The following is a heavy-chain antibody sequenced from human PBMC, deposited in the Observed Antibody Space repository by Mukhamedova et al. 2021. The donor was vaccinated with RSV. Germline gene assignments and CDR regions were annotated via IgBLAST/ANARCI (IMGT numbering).Heavy chain of an antibody. D-gene: IGHD6-19*01. V-gene: IGHV1-3*01. CDR3: ARDARGSGWYENFDY. CDR2: INAGNGNT. Sequence: VRQAPGQGLEWMGWINAGNGNTKYSQKFQGRVTITRDTSASTAYMELSSLRSEDTAVYYCARDARGSGWYENFDYWGQGTLVTVS. J-gene: IGHJ4*02.